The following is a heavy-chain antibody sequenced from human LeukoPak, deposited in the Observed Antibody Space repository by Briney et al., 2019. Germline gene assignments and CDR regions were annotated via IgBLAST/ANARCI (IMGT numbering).Heavy chain of an antibody. V-gene: IGHV1-8*03. CDR2: MNPNSGNT. CDR1: GYTFTSYD. Sequence: ASVKVSCKASGYTFTSYDINWVRQATGQGLEWMGWMNPNSGNTGNAQKFQGRVTITRNTSISTAYLELSSLRSEDTAVYYCARGGSYDFWSGYSYYYYMDVWGKGTTVTVSS. J-gene: IGHJ6*03. CDR3: ARGGSYDFWSGYSYYYYMDV. D-gene: IGHD3-3*01.